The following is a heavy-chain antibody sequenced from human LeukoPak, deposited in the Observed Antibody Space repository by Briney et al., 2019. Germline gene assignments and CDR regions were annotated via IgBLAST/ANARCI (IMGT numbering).Heavy chain of an antibody. D-gene: IGHD4-17*01. J-gene: IGHJ5*02. Sequence: SSQTLSLTCTVSGDSISRGSYFWSWIRQPAGKGLECMGRISTSETNDNPSLESRVTVSIDTSKNQFYLRPTSVTAADTGLYYCARGRGGHGDFGHYESWGQGTLVTVSS. CDR2: ISTSET. CDR3: ARGRGGHGDFGHYES. CDR1: GDSISRGSYF. V-gene: IGHV4-61*02.